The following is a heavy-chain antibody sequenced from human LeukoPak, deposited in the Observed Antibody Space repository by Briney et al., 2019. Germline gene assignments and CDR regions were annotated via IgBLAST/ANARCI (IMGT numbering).Heavy chain of an antibody. V-gene: IGHV4-30-4*01. Sequence: SETLSLTCTVSGGSISSGDYYWSWIRQPPGKSLEWIGYIYYSGSTYYNPSLKSRVTISVDTSKNQFSLKLSSVTAADTAVYYCARARYDFWSNYYYGMDVWGQGTTVTVSS. J-gene: IGHJ6*02. D-gene: IGHD3-3*01. CDR1: GGSISSGDYY. CDR2: IYYSGST. CDR3: ARARYDFWSNYYYGMDV.